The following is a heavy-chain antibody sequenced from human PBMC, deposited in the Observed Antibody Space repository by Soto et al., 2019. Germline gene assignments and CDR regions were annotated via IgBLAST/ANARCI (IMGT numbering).Heavy chain of an antibody. D-gene: IGHD3-22*01. Sequence: SEPLSLTCTVSCGSISSGGYYWSWIRQHPGKGLEWIGYIYYSGSTYYNPSLKSRVTISVDTSKNQFSLKLSSVTAADTAVYYWACYYDSSRYHVDQWGQRTLVTV. J-gene: IGHJ1*01. CDR2: IYYSGST. V-gene: IGHV4-31*03. CDR1: CGSISSGGYY. CDR3: ACYYDSSRYHVDQ.